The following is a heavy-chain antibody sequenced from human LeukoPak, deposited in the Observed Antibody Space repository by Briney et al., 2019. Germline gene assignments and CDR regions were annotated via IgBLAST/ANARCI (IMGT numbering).Heavy chain of an antibody. D-gene: IGHD6-19*01. Sequence: ASVKVSCRASGDTFTAYYIHWVRHAPGQGPEWMGWLNPYSGVTNYAQTFQGRVTLTRDTSINTAYMELRRLRSDDTAVYYCARDRALAGTNVDAFDTWGQGTRVTVSS. CDR2: LNPYSGVT. CDR1: GDTFTAYY. CDR3: ARDRALAGTNVDAFDT. V-gene: IGHV1-2*02. J-gene: IGHJ3*02.